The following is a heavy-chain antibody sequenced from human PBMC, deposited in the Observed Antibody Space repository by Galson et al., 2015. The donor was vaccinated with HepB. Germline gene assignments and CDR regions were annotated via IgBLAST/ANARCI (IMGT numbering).Heavy chain of an antibody. J-gene: IGHJ3*02. D-gene: IGHD1-26*01. CDR3: VRGGGTYYLDAFDI. Sequence: SLRLSCAASGFNFSHYAMHWVRQTTGKGLQWVSVVEPNGDTNYSDSVKGRFTISRENAKNSLYLQMNGLTVGDTAVYYCVRGGGTYYLDAFDIWGQGTVVTVSS. V-gene: IGHV3-13*01. CDR1: GFNFSHYA. CDR2: VEPNGDT.